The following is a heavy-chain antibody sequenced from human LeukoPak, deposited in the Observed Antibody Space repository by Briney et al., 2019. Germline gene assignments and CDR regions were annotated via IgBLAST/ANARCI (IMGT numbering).Heavy chain of an antibody. J-gene: IGHJ6*03. CDR2: INWNGGST. V-gene: IGHV3-20*01. D-gene: IGHD3-16*01. CDR1: GFTFDDYG. CDR3: ARSPGGTYYYYYMDV. Sequence: GGSLRLSCAASGFTFDDYGMSWVRQAPGKGLEWVSGINWNGGSTGYADSVKGRFTFSRDNAKNSLYLQMNSLRAEDTALYHCARSPGGTYYYYYMDVWGKGTTVTVSS.